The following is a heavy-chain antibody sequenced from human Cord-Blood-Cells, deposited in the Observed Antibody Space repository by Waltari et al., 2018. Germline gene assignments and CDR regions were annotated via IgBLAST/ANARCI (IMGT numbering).Heavy chain of an antibody. Sequence: QVQLQESGPGLVKPSQTLSLTCTVSGGSISSGGYYWRWIRQHPGKGLEWIGYIYYSGSTNYNPSRKSRVTESVGTSKNQFSLKLSSVTAADTAVYDCARGDYYGSGSYYKFVYWGQGTLVTVSS. D-gene: IGHD3-10*01. CDR1: GGSISSGGYY. CDR3: ARGDYYGSGSYYKFVY. V-gene: IGHV4-31*03. CDR2: IYYSGST. J-gene: IGHJ4*02.